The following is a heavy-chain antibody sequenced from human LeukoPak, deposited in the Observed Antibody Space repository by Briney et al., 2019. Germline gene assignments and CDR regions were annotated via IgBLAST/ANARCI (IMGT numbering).Heavy chain of an antibody. CDR3: ARHRVYGYYFDY. Sequence: GGSLRPSCAASGFTFSSYWMHWVRQAPGKGLVWVSRINTDGSSTSYADSVKGRFTISRDNAKNTLYLQMSSLGAEDTAVYYCARHRVYGYYFDYWGQGTLVTVSS. J-gene: IGHJ4*02. D-gene: IGHD3-10*01. CDR2: INTDGSST. V-gene: IGHV3-74*01. CDR1: GFTFSSYW.